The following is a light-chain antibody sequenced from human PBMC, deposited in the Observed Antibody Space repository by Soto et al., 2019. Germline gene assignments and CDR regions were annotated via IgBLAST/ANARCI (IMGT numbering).Light chain of an antibody. CDR2: WAS. Sequence: DIVMTQSPDSLAVSLGERATINCQSSQSVLYSSNNKNYLAWYQQKPGQPPKLLIYWASTRESGVPDRFSGSGSGTDFTLTISRLEPEDFAVYYCQQYGNSPWTFGQGTRVEIK. CDR1: QSVLYSSNNKNY. CDR3: QQYGNSPWT. V-gene: IGKV4-1*01. J-gene: IGKJ1*01.